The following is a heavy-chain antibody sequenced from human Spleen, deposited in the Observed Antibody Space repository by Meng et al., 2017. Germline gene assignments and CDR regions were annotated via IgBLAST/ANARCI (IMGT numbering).Heavy chain of an antibody. J-gene: IGHJ4*02. Sequence: GGSLRLSCTASGFTFGDYAMSWFRQAPGKGLEWVSSISSSSSYIYYADSVKGRFTISRDNSKNTLSLQMNSLKAEDTAVYYCARGSPLPPDYWGQGTLVTVSS. V-gene: IGHV3-21*01. CDR2: ISSSSSYI. CDR1: GFTFGDYA. CDR3: ARGSPLPPDY.